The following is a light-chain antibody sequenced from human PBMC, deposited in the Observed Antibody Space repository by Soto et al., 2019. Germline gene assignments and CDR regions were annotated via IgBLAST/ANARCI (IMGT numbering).Light chain of an antibody. J-gene: IGKJ1*01. CDR3: QQFNAFPWT. Sequence: ASQSISTWLAWYQQKPGKAPKLLIYAASNLHTGVPSRFSGSGSGTQFTLTISGLQPDDFATYYCQQFNAFPWTFGQGTKVDIK. CDR1: QSISTW. V-gene: IGKV1-5*01. CDR2: AAS.